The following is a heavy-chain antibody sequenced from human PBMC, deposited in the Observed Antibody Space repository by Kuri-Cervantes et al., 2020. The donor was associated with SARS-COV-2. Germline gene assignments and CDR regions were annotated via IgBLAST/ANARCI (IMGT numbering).Heavy chain of an antibody. D-gene: IGHD1-7*01. J-gene: IGHJ6*02. Sequence: GGSLRLSCAASGFTSSSYAMHWVRQAPGKGLEWVAVISYDGSNKYYADSVKGRFTISRDNSKNTLYLQMNSLRAEDTAVYYCARGVAELRYYGMDVWGQGTTVTVSS. CDR3: ARGVAELRYYGMDV. CDR1: GFTSSSYA. V-gene: IGHV3-30-3*01. CDR2: ISYDGSNK.